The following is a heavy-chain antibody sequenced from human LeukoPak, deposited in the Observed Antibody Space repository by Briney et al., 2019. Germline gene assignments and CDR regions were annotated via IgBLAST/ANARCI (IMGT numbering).Heavy chain of an antibody. CDR1: GGTFSSYA. Sequence: GASVKVSCKASGGTFSSYATSWVRQAPGQGLEWMGGIIPIFGTANYAQKFQGRVTITTDESTSTAYMELSSLRSEDTAVYYCAREHYYGPDNWFDPWGQGTLVTVSS. J-gene: IGHJ5*02. D-gene: IGHD3-10*01. V-gene: IGHV1-69*05. CDR2: IIPIFGTA. CDR3: AREHYYGPDNWFDP.